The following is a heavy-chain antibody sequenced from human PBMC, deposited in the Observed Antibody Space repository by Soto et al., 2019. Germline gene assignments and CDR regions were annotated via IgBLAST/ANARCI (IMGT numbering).Heavy chain of an antibody. CDR3: AREGGRSSSWSRAVGY. CDR2: INHSGST. Sequence: SETLSLTCAVYGGSFSVYYWSWTRHPPGKGLEWIGEINHSGSTNYNPSLKSRVTISVDTSKNQFSLKLSSVTAADTAVYYCAREGGRSSSWSRAVGYWGQGTLVTVSS. D-gene: IGHD6-13*01. V-gene: IGHV4-34*01. J-gene: IGHJ4*02. CDR1: GGSFSVYY.